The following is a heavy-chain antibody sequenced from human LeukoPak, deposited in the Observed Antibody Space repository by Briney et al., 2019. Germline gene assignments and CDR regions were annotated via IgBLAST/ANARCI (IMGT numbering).Heavy chain of an antibody. CDR1: GFTFSNYA. Sequence: PGGSLRLSCAASGFTFSNYAMHWVRQAPGKGLEWVAVISYDGSNKNYADSVKGRFTISRDNSKKTLYLQMNSLRAEDTAVYYCARGLFRFCSSTSCLSPFDYWGQGALVTVSS. CDR2: ISYDGSNK. D-gene: IGHD2-2*01. V-gene: IGHV3-30*04. J-gene: IGHJ4*02. CDR3: ARGLFRFCSSTSCLSPFDY.